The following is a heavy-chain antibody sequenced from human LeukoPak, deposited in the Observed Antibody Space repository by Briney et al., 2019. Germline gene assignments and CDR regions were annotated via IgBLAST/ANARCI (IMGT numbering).Heavy chain of an antibody. CDR1: GYTFTSYD. CDR3: AIGPFGYNYYYYMDV. V-gene: IGHV1-8*01. Sequence: ASVSVSSTASGYTFTSYDINWVRQAPGQGLEWMGWMNPNSGNTGYAQKFQGRVTMTRNTSISTAYMELSSLRSEDTAVYYCAIGPFGYNYYYYMDVWGKGTTVTVSS. CDR2: MNPNSGNT. J-gene: IGHJ6*03. D-gene: IGHD3-10*01.